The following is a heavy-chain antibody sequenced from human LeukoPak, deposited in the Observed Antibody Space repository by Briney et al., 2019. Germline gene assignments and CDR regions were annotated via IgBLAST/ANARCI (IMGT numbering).Heavy chain of an antibody. V-gene: IGHV2-70*04. CDR1: GFSLSTSAMS. D-gene: IGHD2-15*01. CDR3: ARILKSGGYFDY. J-gene: IGHJ4*02. Sequence: KESGPALVKPTQTPTLTCTFSGFSLSTSAMSVSWIRQPPGKALARLARIDLDDDKFYGTSLKTRLTISKDTSKSQVVLTMTNMDPVDTATYYCARILKSGGYFDYWGQGTLVTVSS. CDR2: IDLDDDK.